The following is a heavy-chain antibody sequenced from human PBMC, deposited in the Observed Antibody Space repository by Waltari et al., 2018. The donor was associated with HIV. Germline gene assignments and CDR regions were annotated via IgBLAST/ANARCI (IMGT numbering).Heavy chain of an antibody. V-gene: IGHV1-2*05. D-gene: IGHD3-3*01. Sequence: QVHVEQSGPQVKSYGASVVVSCKASAYTFTGYFIHWVRQAPGEGPVWLGRLNPNSGGTHFAQRFQGRITMTWDPSTNTAYMELTGLRFDDTGLYYCARQLCSSRLCISGYDFWGQGTRVTVSS. CDR1: AYTFTGYF. CDR2: LNPNSGGT. CDR3: ARQLCSSRLCISGYDF. J-gene: IGHJ4*02.